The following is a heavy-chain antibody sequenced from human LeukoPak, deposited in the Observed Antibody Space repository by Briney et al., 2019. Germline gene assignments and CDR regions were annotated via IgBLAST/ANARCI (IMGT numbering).Heavy chain of an antibody. CDR1: GYTFTSYY. D-gene: IGHD1-14*01. V-gene: IGHV1-46*01. CDR3: ARGTDSDIDYYYYYGMDV. CDR2: INPSGGST. J-gene: IGHJ6*02. Sequence: ASVKVSCKASGYTFTSYYMHWVRQAPGQGLEWMGIINPSGGSTSYAQKFQGRVTITADESTSTAYMELSSLRSEDTAVYYCARGTDSDIDYYYYYGMDVWGQGTTVTVSS.